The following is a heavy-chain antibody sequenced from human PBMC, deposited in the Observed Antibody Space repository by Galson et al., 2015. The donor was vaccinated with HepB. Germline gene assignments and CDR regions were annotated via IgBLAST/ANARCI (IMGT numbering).Heavy chain of an antibody. CDR1: GFSFSDHY. CDR2: SRNKPKGYST. V-gene: IGHV3-72*01. D-gene: IGHD4-23*01. J-gene: IGHJ4*02. Sequence: SLRLSCAVSGFSFSDHYIDWVRQAPGKGLEWVGRSRNKPKGYSTAYAASVKGRSTVSRDDSKNSVLLQMNSLRSEDTAVYYCARSEVTTVVTDFDSWGQGTLVTVSS. CDR3: ARSEVTTVVTDFDS.